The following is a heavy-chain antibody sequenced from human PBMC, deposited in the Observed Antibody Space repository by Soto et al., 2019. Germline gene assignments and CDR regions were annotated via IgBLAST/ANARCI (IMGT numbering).Heavy chain of an antibody. Sequence: QVQLVQSGAEVKKPGASVKVSCATSGYTFTAYYIHWVRQAPGQGLEWMGIINPSSGSVSYAQKFQGRVTVTRYTSTNTVYMELNTLDSEDTAMYFCARDNGDYEFDRWGQGTLVTVSS. V-gene: IGHV1-46*01. CDR3: ARDNGDYEFDR. CDR2: INPSSGSV. J-gene: IGHJ5*02. CDR1: GYTFTAYY. D-gene: IGHD4-17*01.